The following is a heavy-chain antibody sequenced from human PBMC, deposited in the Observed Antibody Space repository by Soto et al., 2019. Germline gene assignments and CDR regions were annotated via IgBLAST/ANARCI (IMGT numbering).Heavy chain of an antibody. Sequence: GGSLRLSCTTSAFTFRNYWMNWVRQAPGKGLEWVANIKPDGSATNYVDSVKGRFTISRDNVRNSVSLQMNSLRVEDTAVYYCARSAPFDIYAITPVEFWGQGTLVTVSS. J-gene: IGHJ4*02. D-gene: IGHD3-9*01. CDR1: AFTFRNYW. CDR3: ARSAPFDIYAITPVEF. CDR2: IKPDGSAT. V-gene: IGHV3-7*03.